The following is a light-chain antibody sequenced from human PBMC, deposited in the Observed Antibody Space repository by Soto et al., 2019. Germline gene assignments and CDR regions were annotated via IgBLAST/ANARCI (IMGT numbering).Light chain of an antibody. CDR1: QDISNS. J-gene: IGKJ4*01. CDR2: DAS. CDR3: QQYDNLPLT. V-gene: IGKV1-33*01. Sequence: IQMTQSPSSLSAPVGDRVTLTCQASQDISNSLIWYQQKPGKAPRLLIYDASDLERGVPSRFSGSGSGTDFTFTISRLQPEDIATYYCQQYDNLPLTFGGGTKVDIK.